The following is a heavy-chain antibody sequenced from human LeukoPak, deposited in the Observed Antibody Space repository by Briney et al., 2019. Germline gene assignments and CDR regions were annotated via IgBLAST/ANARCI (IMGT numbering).Heavy chain of an antibody. V-gene: IGHV3-30*18. CDR3: AKGPPIQLWLPPFDY. J-gene: IGHJ4*02. CDR1: GFTFSSYG. Sequence: GGSLRLFCAASGFTFSSYGMHWVRQAPGKGLEWVAVISYDGSNKYYADSVKGRFTISRDNSKNTLYLQMNSLRAEDTAVYYCAKGPPIQLWLPPFDYWGQGTLVTVSS. CDR2: ISYDGSNK. D-gene: IGHD5-18*01.